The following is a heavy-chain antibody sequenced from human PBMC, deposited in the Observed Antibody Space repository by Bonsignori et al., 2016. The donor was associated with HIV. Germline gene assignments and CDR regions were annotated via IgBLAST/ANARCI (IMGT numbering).Heavy chain of an antibody. V-gene: IGHV3-7*01. J-gene: IGHJ4*02. CDR3: ARVRNSAFDY. CDR2: IKQDGSEK. D-gene: IGHD1-14*01. Sequence: WIRQPPGKGLEWVAHIKQDGSEKYYVDSVKGRFTISRDNAKNSLYLQMNSLRAEDTAVYYCARVRNSAFDYWGQGTLVTVSS.